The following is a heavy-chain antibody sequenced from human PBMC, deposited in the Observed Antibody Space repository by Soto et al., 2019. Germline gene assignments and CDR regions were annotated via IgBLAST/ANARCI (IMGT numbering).Heavy chain of an antibody. CDR2: ISAYNGNT. V-gene: IGHV1-18*01. J-gene: IGHJ4*02. D-gene: IGHD3-22*01. CDR1: GYTFTSYG. Sequence: ASVKVSCKASGYTFTSYGISWVRQAPGQGLEWMGWISAYNGNTNYAQKLQGRVTMTTDTSTSTAYMELRSLRSDDTAVYYCARADDYYDSSGYYSTDYWGQGTLVTVSS. CDR3: ARADDYYDSSGYYSTDY.